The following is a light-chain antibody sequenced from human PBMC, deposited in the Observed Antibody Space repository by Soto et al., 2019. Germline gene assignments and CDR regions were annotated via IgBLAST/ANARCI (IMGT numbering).Light chain of an antibody. CDR2: GAS. CDR1: QSVSSIF. CDR3: QQYGSSAYT. Sequence: EIVLTQSPGTLSLSPGERATLSCRASQSVSSIFLAWYQQKPGQAPRLLIYGASSRTTGIPDRFSGSGSGTASSLTISRLAPEGLGVYYCQQYGSSAYTFAQGTKLEIK. J-gene: IGKJ2*01. V-gene: IGKV3-20*01.